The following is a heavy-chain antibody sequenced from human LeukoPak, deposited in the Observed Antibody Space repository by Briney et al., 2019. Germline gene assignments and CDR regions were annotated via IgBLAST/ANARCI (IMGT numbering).Heavy chain of an antibody. Sequence: GGSLRLSCAASGFTFSSYWMPWVRQAPGKGLVWVSRINSDGSNTDYADSVKGRVTISRDNAKNTLYLQMNSLRAEDTAVYHCVRDTGSYYYDHWGQGTLVTVSS. CDR2: INSDGSNT. J-gene: IGHJ4*02. CDR1: GFTFSSYW. CDR3: VRDTGSYYYDH. V-gene: IGHV3-74*01. D-gene: IGHD1-26*01.